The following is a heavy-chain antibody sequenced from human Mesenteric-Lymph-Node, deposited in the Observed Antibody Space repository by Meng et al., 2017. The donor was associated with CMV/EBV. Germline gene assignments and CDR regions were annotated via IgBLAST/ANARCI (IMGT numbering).Heavy chain of an antibody. V-gene: IGHV4-61*01. Sequence: SETLSLTCGFSGGSVSTASYYWSWIRQPPGKGLEWIGYIYYTGYTTSTNYNPSLESRITISIDTSKNQFSLKLSSVTAADTALYYCATEKKDLWSGFFDYWSQGTLVTVSS. J-gene: IGHJ4*02. D-gene: IGHD3-3*01. CDR2: IYYTGYTTST. CDR1: GGSVSTASYY. CDR3: ATEKKDLWSGFFDY.